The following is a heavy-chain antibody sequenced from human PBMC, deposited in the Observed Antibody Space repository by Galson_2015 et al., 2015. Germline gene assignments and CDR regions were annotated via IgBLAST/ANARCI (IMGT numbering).Heavy chain of an antibody. D-gene: IGHD3-22*01. J-gene: IGHJ4*02. CDR1: GFTFSSYS. V-gene: IGHV3-21*01. CDR2: ISSSSSYI. CDR3: AADYYYDSSGYYEGY. Sequence: SLRLSCAASGFTFSSYSMNWVRQAPGKGLEWVSSISSSSSYIYYADSVKGRFTISRDNAKNSLYLQMNSLRAEDTAVYYCAADYYYDSSGYYEGYWGQGTLVTVSS.